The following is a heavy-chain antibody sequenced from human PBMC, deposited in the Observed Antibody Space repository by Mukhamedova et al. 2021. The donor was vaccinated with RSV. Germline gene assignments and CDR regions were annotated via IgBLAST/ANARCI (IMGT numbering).Heavy chain of an antibody. CDR2: ITYDGSNN. J-gene: IGHJ6*02. Sequence: VAVITYDGSNNYNAVSVKGRFLISRDNSKNTLYLQMNSLRAEVTPVSYCTRGWPRGDCGVYNYGMDGWGQGTTITLSS. V-gene: IGHV3-30-3*01. D-gene: IGHD4-17*01. CDR3: TRGWPRGDCGVYNYGMDG.